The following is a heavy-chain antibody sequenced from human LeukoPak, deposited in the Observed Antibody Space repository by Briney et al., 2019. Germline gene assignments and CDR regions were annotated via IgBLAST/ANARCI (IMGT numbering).Heavy chain of an antibody. CDR3: ARDRGSSWYVDY. V-gene: IGHV3-21*01. CDR2: ISSSSSYI. D-gene: IGHD6-13*01. CDR1: GFTFSSYS. Sequence: GGSLRLSCAASGFTFSSYSMNWVRQAPGKGLAWVSSISSSSSYIYYADSVKGRFTISRDNAKNSLYLQMNSLRAEDTAVYYCARDRGSSWYVDYWGQGTLVTVSS. J-gene: IGHJ4*02.